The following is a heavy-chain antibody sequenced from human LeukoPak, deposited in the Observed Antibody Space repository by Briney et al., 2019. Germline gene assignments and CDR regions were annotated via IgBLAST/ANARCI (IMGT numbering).Heavy chain of an antibody. D-gene: IGHD6-13*01. CDR1: GFTVSSNY. Sequence: GGSLRLSCAASGFTVSSNYMSWVRQAPGKGLEWVAFIRYDGSNKYYADSVKGRFTISRDNSKNTLYLQMNSLRAEDTAVYYCAKDGGLAAAGTNYYYMDVWGKGTTVTISS. CDR3: AKDGGLAAAGTNYYYMDV. V-gene: IGHV3-30*02. CDR2: IRYDGSNK. J-gene: IGHJ6*03.